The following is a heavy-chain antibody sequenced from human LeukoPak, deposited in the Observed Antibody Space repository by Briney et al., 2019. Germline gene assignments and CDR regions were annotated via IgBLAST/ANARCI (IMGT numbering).Heavy chain of an antibody. D-gene: IGHD3-9*01. J-gene: IGHJ4*02. Sequence: GASVKVSCKASGYTFTSYAMHWERQAPGQRLEWMGWINAGNGNTKYSQKFQGRVTITRDTSASTAYMELSSLRSEDTAVYYCARGTRLGYFDWLAFDYWGQGTLVTVSS. CDR3: ARGTRLGYFDWLAFDY. V-gene: IGHV1-3*01. CDR2: INAGNGNT. CDR1: GYTFTSYA.